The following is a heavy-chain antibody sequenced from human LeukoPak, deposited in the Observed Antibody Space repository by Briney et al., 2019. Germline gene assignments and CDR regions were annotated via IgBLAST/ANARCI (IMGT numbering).Heavy chain of an antibody. Sequence: PSETLSLTCTVSGDSISRGDYYWTWIRQPPGKGLEWIGYIYHSGDTYYNPSLKSRVTISVDTSKNQFSLRLSSVTAADTAVYYCASRRGPSIVGSGRQTYYYYYGMDVWGQGTTVTVSS. CDR2: IYHSGDT. V-gene: IGHV4-30-4*01. CDR1: GDSISRGDYY. CDR3: ASRRGPSIVGSGRQTYYYYYGMDV. J-gene: IGHJ6*02. D-gene: IGHD3-10*01.